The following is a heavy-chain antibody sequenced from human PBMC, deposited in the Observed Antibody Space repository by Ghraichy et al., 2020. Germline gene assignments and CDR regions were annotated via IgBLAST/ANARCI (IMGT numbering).Heavy chain of an antibody. CDR2: IYSGGIT. Sequence: GGSLRLSCAASGFIVSSNYMSWVRQAPGKGLEWVSVIYSGGITDYADSVKGRFTISRDNSKNTLYLQMNSLRAEDTAVYFCARDFGAFDIWGQGTMVTVSS. J-gene: IGHJ3*02. CDR1: GFIVSSNY. V-gene: IGHV3-53*01. D-gene: IGHD3-3*01. CDR3: ARDFGAFDI.